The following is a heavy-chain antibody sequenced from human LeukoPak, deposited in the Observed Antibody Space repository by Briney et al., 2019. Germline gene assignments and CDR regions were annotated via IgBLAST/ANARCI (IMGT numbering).Heavy chain of an antibody. CDR2: INPDGDKK. CDR3: ARDLAYSRLDY. D-gene: IGHD5-18*01. V-gene: IGHV3-7*01. CDR1: GFTFSSSW. Sequence: PGGSLRLSCAVSGFTFSSSWMDWVRQAPGKGLEWVASINPDGDKKYSADSVKGRFTISRDNAENSLYLQMNSLSVEDTALYYCARDLAYSRLDYWGQGMLVTVSS. J-gene: IGHJ4*02.